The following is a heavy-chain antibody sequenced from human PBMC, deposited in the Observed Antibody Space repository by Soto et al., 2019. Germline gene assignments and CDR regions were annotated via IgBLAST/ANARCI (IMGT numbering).Heavy chain of an antibody. Sequence: PGEALKNSCKGSGYSFTSYWISWVRQMPGKGLEWMGRIDPSDSYTNYSPSFQGHVTISADKSISTAYLQWSSLKASDTAMYYCASPRMYYYGSGSPYYYYGMDVWGQGTTVTVSS. CDR3: ASPRMYYYGSGSPYYYYGMDV. CDR1: GYSFTSYW. D-gene: IGHD3-10*01. V-gene: IGHV5-10-1*01. J-gene: IGHJ6*02. CDR2: IDPSDSYT.